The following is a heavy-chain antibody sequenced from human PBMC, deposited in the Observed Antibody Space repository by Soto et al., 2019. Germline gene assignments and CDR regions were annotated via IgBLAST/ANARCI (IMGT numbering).Heavy chain of an antibody. J-gene: IGHJ4*02. D-gene: IGHD7-27*01. CDR3: AKGWGDY. CDR1: GFTFSSST. Sequence: EVQLLESGGGLVQPGGSLRLSCAASGFTFSSSTVSWVRQGPGKGLEWVSGISSSGGSTVYADSVKGRFTISRDNFKNTLYLQMNSLRAEDTAVYYCAKGWGDYWGQGTPVNVSS. V-gene: IGHV3-23*01. CDR2: ISSSGGST.